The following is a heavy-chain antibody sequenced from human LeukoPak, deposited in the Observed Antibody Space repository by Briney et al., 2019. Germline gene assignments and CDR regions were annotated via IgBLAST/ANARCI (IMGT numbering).Heavy chain of an antibody. CDR1: GYTFTSNY. J-gene: IGHJ4*02. D-gene: IGHD6-6*01. CDR3: AREYPPRFGSSFDY. CDR2: IIPIFGTA. V-gene: IGHV1-69*13. Sequence: GASVKVSCKASGYTFTSNYIHWVRQAPGQGLEWMGGIIPIFGTANYAQKFQGRVTITADESTSTAYMELSSLRSEDTAVYYCAREYPPRFGSSFDYWGQGTLVTVSS.